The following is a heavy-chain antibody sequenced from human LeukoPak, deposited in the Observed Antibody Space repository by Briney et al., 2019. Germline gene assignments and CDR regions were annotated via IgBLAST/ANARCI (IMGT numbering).Heavy chain of an antibody. J-gene: IGHJ4*02. CDR2: INHSGST. Sequence: SETLSLTCAVYGGSFSGYYWSWIRQPPGKGPEWIGEINHSGSTNYNPSLKSRVTISVDTSKNQFSLKLRSVTAADTAVYYCARGGIAVAVRDYWGQGTLVTVSS. D-gene: IGHD6-19*01. CDR3: ARGGIAVAVRDY. CDR1: GGSFSGYY. V-gene: IGHV4-34*01.